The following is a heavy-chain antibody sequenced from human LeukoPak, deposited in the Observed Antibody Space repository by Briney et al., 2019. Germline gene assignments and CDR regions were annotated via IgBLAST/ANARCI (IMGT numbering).Heavy chain of an antibody. CDR2: ISAYNGNT. V-gene: IGHV1-18*01. CDR1: GYTFTSFG. J-gene: IGHJ4*02. Sequence: ASVKVSFKASGYTFTSFGISLVRQAPGRGLEWMGWISAYNGNTDYAQKFQGRVTMTTDTSTSTAYMELRSLRSDDTAVYYCVRDIGHYTSGWYNAFFDFWGLGTPVTVSS. D-gene: IGHD6-19*01. CDR3: VRDIGHYTSGWYNAFFDF.